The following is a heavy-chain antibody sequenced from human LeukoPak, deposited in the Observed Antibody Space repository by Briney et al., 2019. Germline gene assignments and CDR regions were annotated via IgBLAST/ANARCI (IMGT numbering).Heavy chain of an antibody. CDR2: INSNSSGT. CDR3: ARDRGPEWWGSFDC. CDR1: GYTFTGYY. D-gene: IGHD3-16*01. Sequence: ASVKVSCKASGYTFTGYYIHWVRLAPGQGLQWMGWINSNSSGTNYAQKFQGRVTMTRDTSISTAYMDLSSLISDDTAVYYCARDRGPEWWGSFDCWGQGTLVTVSS. J-gene: IGHJ4*02. V-gene: IGHV1-2*02.